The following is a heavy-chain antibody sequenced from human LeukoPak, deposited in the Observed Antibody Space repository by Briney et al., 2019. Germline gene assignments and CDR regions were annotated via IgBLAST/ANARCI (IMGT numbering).Heavy chain of an antibody. V-gene: IGHV1-8*03. Sequence: GASVKVSCKASGYAFTSYDINWVRQATGQGLEWMGWMNPNSGNTGYAQKFQGRVTITRNTSISTAYMELSSLRSEDTAVYYCARTQVVPAATYAFDIWGQGTMVTVSS. CDR2: MNPNSGNT. CDR1: GYAFTSYD. D-gene: IGHD2-2*01. CDR3: ARTQVVPAATYAFDI. J-gene: IGHJ3*02.